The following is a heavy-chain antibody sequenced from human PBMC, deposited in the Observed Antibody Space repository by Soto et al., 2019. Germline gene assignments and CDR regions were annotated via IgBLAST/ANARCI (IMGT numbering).Heavy chain of an antibody. D-gene: IGHD3-3*01. CDR3: ALFLLEWLSPHYYYYYYMDV. J-gene: IGHJ6*03. V-gene: IGHV1-18*01. CDR2: ISAYNGNT. CDR1: GYTFTSYG. Sequence: ASVKVSCKASGYTFTSYGISWVRQAPGQGLEWMGWISAYNGNTNYAQKLQGRVTMTTDTSTSTAYMELRSLRSDDTAVYYCALFLLEWLSPHYYYYYYMDVWGKGTTVTVSS.